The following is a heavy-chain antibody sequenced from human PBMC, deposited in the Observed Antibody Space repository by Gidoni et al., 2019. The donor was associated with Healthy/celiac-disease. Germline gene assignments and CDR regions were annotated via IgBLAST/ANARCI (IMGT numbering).Heavy chain of an antibody. CDR3: ARSYSSPGY. CDR1: GFTFSSYS. V-gene: IGHV3-48*01. CDR2: ISSSSSTI. D-gene: IGHD6-13*01. Sequence: EVQLVESGGVLVQPGGSLRLSCAASGFTFSSYSMNWVRQAPGKGLEWVSYISSSSSTIYYADSVKGRFTISRDNAKNSLYLQMNSLRAEDTAVYYCARSYSSPGYWGQGTLVTVSS. J-gene: IGHJ4*02.